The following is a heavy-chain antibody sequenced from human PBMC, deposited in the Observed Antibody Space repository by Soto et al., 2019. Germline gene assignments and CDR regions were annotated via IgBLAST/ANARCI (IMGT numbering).Heavy chain of an antibody. V-gene: IGHV1-18*04. D-gene: IGHD3-16*01. J-gene: IGHJ3*02. CDR3: ARDRVAGIWGDAFAI. Sequence: QVQLVQSGAEVKKPGASVKVSCKTSGYTFTNHGINWVRQAPGQGLEWMGWINPYNANGNDAQKLQGRVTMTTDTPTSTAYVALRSLTSDDTAVYYCARDRVAGIWGDAFAIWGQGTMVTVSS. CDR1: GYTFTNHG. CDR2: INPYNANG.